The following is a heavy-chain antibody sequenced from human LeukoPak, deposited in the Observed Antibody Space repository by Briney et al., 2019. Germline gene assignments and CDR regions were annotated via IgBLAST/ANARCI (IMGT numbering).Heavy chain of an antibody. D-gene: IGHD3-22*01. CDR1: GFTFSSYA. CDR2: ISYDGSNK. Sequence: GGSLRLSCAASGFTFSSYAMRWVRQAPGKGLEWVAVISYDGSNKYYADSVKGRFTISRDNSKNTLYLQMNSLRAEDTAVYYCARFVYSHGRYYYDSSSPNNWFDPWGQGTLVTVSS. J-gene: IGHJ5*02. CDR3: ARFVYSHGRYYYDSSSPNNWFDP. V-gene: IGHV3-30-3*01.